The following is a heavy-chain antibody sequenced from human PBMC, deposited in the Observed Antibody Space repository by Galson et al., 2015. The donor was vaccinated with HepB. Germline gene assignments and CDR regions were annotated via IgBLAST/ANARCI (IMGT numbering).Heavy chain of an antibody. D-gene: IGHD4-17*01. V-gene: IGHV4-61*01. CDR2: IYYSGST. CDR3: ARAYGDFNYGMDV. Sequence: SETLSLTCTVSGGSVSSGSYYWSWIRQPPGKGLEWIGYIYYSGSTNYNPSLKSRVTISVDTSKNQFSLKLSSVTAADTAVYYCARAYGDFNYGMDVWGQGTTVTVSS. J-gene: IGHJ6*02. CDR1: GGSVSSGSYY.